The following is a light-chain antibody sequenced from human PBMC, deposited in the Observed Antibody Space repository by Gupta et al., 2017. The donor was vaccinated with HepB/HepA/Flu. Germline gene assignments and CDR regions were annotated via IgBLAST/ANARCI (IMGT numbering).Light chain of an antibody. Sequence: SALTQPRSVSGSPGRSVTISCTGTSSDVGGYDYVSWYQQRPGKAPHLMIYDVSKRPSGVPDRFSGAKYGNTAALTIAGLQADDEADYYCGSYAGRYSFAVFGGGTKLTVL. V-gene: IGLV2-11*01. CDR2: DVS. CDR1: SSDVGGYDY. CDR3: GSYAGRYSFAV. J-gene: IGLJ2*01.